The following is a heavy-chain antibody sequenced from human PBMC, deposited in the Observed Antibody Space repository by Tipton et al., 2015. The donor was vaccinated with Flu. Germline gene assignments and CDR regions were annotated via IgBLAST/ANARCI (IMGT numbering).Heavy chain of an antibody. CDR1: GGSISSYY. CDR2: IYYSGST. J-gene: IGHJ6*02. D-gene: IGHD2-2*01. V-gene: IGHV4-59*08. CDR3: ARLSSERTTYYYYYYGMDV. Sequence: TLSLTCTVSGGSISSYYWSWIRQPPGKGLEWIGYIYYSGSTNYNPSLKSRVTISVDTSKNQFSLKLSSVTAADTAVYYCARLSSERTTYYYYYYGMDVWGQGATVTVSS.